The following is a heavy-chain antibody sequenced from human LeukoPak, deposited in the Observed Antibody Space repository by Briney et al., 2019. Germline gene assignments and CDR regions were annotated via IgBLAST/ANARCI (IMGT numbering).Heavy chain of an antibody. V-gene: IGHV1-69*06. CDR2: IIPIFGTA. CDR1: GCTFSSYA. CDR3: AREGDYYDSSGYWPWFDP. J-gene: IGHJ5*02. Sequence: GASVKVSCKASGCTFSSYAISWVRQAPGQGLEWMGRIIPIFGTANYAQKFQGRVTITADKSTSTTYMELSSLRSEYTAVYYCAREGDYYDSSGYWPWFDPWGQGTLVTVSS. D-gene: IGHD3-22*01.